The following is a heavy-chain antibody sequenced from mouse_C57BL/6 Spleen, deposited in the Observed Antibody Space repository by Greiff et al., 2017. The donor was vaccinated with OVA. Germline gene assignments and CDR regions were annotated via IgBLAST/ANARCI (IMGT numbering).Heavy chain of an antibody. CDR2: INPYNGGT. Sequence: EVKLQESGPVLVKPGASVKMSCKASGYTFTDYYMNWVKQSHGKSLEWIGVINPYNGGTSYNQKFKGKATLTVDKSSSTAYMELNSLTSEDSAVYYCAREDDGYPFDYWGQGTTLTVSS. CDR1: GYTFTDYY. D-gene: IGHD2-3*01. J-gene: IGHJ2*01. V-gene: IGHV1-19*01. CDR3: AREDDGYPFDY.